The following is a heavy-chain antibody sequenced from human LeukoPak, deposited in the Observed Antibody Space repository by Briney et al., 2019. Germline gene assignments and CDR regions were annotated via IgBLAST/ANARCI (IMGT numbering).Heavy chain of an antibody. D-gene: IGHD6-6*01. CDR1: GGSISSGSYY. CDR3: AREGGSSSGGYYYYYYMDV. CDR2: VYTSGST. V-gene: IGHV4-61*02. Sequence: PSETLSLTCTVSGGSISSGSYYWSWIRQPAGKGLEWIGRVYTSGSTNYNPSLKSRVTISVDTSKNQFSLKLSSVTAADTAVYYCAREGGSSSGGYYYYYYMDVWGKGTTVTVSS. J-gene: IGHJ6*03.